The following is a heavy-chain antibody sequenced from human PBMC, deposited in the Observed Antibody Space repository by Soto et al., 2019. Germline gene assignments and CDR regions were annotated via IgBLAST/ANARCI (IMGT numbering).Heavy chain of an antibody. CDR1: GYTFPSYG. Sequence: QVQLVQSGAEVKKPGASVKVPCKASGYTFPSYGISGVRQAPGQGLEWMGWISAYNGNTNYAQKLQGRVTMTTDTSTSTAYMELRSLRSDDTAVYYCARESLSGYESPYFDYWGQGTLVTVSS. CDR2: ISAYNGNT. J-gene: IGHJ4*02. D-gene: IGHD5-12*01. V-gene: IGHV1-18*04. CDR3: ARESLSGYESPYFDY.